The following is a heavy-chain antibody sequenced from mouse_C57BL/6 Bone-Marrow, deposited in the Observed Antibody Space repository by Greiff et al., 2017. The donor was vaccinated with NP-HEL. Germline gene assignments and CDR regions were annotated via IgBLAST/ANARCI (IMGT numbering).Heavy chain of an antibody. CDR2: IYPRDGST. CDR3: ARGGLRRPYYAMDY. CDR1: GYTFTSYD. D-gene: IGHD2-4*01. Sequence: QVQLKQSGPDLVKPGASVKLSCKASGYTFTSYDINWVKQRPGQGLEWIGWIYPRDGSTKYNEKFKGKATLTVDTSSSTAYMELHSLTSEDSAVYFCARGGLRRPYYAMDYWGQGTSVTVSS. V-gene: IGHV1-85*01. J-gene: IGHJ4*01.